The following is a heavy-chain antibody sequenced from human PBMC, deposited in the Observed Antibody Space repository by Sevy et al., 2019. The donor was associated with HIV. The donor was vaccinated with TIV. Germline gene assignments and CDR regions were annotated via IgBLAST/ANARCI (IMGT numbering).Heavy chain of an antibody. Sequence: GESLKISCKGSGYIFINYWITWVRQMPGKGLEWMGKIDPSDSERKYSPSFQGHVTISADKSITPAYLQWDSLEASDTAMYYCAQLYCTSTSCYLDYWGQGTLVTVSS. D-gene: IGHD2-2*01. CDR1: GYIFINYW. J-gene: IGHJ4*02. V-gene: IGHV5-10-1*01. CDR2: IDPSDSER. CDR3: AQLYCTSTSCYLDY.